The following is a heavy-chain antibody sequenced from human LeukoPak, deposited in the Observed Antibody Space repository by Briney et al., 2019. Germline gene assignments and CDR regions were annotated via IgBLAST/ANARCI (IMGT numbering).Heavy chain of an antibody. D-gene: IGHD3-22*01. CDR3: ANADYYDSYHDY. CDR1: GFTFSSYG. J-gene: IGHJ4*02. V-gene: IGHV3-30*02. Sequence: GGSLRLSCAASGFTFSSYGMHWVRQAPGKGLEWVAFIRYDGSNKYYADSVKGRFTISRDNSKNTLYLQMNSLRAEDTAVYYCANADYYDSYHDYWGQGSLVTVSS. CDR2: IRYDGSNK.